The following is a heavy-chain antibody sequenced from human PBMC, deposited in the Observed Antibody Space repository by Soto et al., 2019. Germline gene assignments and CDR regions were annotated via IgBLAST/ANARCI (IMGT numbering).Heavy chain of an antibody. Sequence: VGSLRLSCAASGFTFNRFWMNWVRQAQGKGLEWVATIKGDGSEKQYADAVKGRFTVSRDNAKNLVYLQMDSLRAEDTALYYCAREREPRLSDHWGQGTLVTVSS. D-gene: IGHD6-6*01. CDR1: GFTFNRFW. CDR2: IKGDGSEK. J-gene: IGHJ4*02. CDR3: AREREPRLSDH. V-gene: IGHV3-7*03.